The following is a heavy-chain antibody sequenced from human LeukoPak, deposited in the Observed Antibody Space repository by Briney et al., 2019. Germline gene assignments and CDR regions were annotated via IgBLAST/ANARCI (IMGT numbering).Heavy chain of an antibody. D-gene: IGHD2-2*01. CDR3: ARDAVDIVVVPAADLVDY. Sequence: ASVKVSCKASGYTFTGYYMHWVRQAPGRGLEWMGWINPNSGGTNYAQKFQGRVTMTRDTSISTAYMELSRLRSDDTAVYYCARDAVDIVVVPAADLVDYWGQGTLVTVSS. CDR2: INPNSGGT. J-gene: IGHJ4*02. V-gene: IGHV1-2*02. CDR1: GYTFTGYY.